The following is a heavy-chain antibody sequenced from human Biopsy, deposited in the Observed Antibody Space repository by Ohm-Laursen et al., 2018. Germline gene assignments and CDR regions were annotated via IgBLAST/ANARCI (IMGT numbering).Heavy chain of an antibody. CDR2: FAPENGKT. D-gene: IGHD1-1*01. CDR3: AADINVWNVNY. J-gene: IGHJ4*02. CDR1: GYTLTALS. V-gene: IGHV1-24*01. Sequence: ASVKVSRKVSGYTLTALSMHWVWQAPGRGLEWMGGFAPENGKTIYAQKFQGRITMTEDTSTDTAYMELSSLRSEDTAVYYCAADINVWNVNYWGQGTQVTVSS.